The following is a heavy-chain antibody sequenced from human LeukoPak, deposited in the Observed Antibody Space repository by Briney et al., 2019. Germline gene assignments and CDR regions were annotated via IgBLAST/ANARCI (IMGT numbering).Heavy chain of an antibody. D-gene: IGHD6-19*01. CDR3: ARDYSSVPEY. J-gene: IGHJ4*02. Sequence: GGSLRLSCAASGFPFSGYWMYWLRQAPGKGMVWVSRFKPDGSYTSYADFVKGRFTTSRDNAKNTLYLQLSSLRAEDTAVYYRARDYSSVPEYWGQGTLVTVSS. CDR2: FKPDGSYT. CDR1: GFPFSGYW. V-gene: IGHV3-74*01.